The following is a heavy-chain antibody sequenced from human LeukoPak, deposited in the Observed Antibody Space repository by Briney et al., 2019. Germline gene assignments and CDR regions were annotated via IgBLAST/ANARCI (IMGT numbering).Heavy chain of an antibody. J-gene: IGHJ5*02. CDR3: ARVTTMVRGATYNWFDP. CDR1: GDSVSSNSAA. Sequence: SQTLSLTCAISGDSVSSNSAAWNWIRQSPSRGLEWLGRTYYRSKWYNDYAVSVKSRITINPDTSKNQFSLQLNSVTPEDTAVYYCARVTTMVRGATYNWFDPWGQGTLVTVSS. D-gene: IGHD3-10*01. V-gene: IGHV6-1*01. CDR2: TYYRSKWYN.